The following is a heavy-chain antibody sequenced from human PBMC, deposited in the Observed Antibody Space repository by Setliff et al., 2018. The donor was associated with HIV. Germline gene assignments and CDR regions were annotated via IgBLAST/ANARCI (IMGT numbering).Heavy chain of an antibody. Sequence: SETLSLTCSVSTDSISNSHWSWMRQTAGKGLEWIGRIFGSGTTHYNPSLESQVTMSIDTAKKQFFLRLNSVTAADTAVYFCARDRSKYGTGSSAYNWFDPWGPGTLVTVSS. CDR3: ARDRSKYGTGSSAYNWFDP. CDR2: IFGSGTT. J-gene: IGHJ5*02. D-gene: IGHD3-16*01. CDR1: TDSISNSH. V-gene: IGHV4-4*07.